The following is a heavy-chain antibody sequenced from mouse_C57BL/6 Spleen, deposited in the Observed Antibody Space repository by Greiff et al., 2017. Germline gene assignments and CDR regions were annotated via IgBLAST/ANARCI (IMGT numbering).Heavy chain of an antibody. V-gene: IGHV5-16*01. CDR1: GFTFSDYY. D-gene: IGHD1-1*01. CDR2: INYDGSST. Sequence: DVKLVESEGGLVQPGSSMKLSCTASGFTFSDYYMAWVRQVPEKGLEWVANINYDGSSTYYLDSLKSRFIISRDNATNILYLQMSSLKSEDTATYYCARWYYGSSYFDVWGTGTTVTVSS. J-gene: IGHJ1*03. CDR3: ARWYYGSSYFDV.